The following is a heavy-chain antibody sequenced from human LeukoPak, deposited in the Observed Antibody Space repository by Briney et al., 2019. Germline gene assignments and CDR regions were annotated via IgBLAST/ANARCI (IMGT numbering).Heavy chain of an antibody. CDR3: ARDALNSHGLDFDY. D-gene: IGHD4-23*01. V-gene: IGHV1-18*04. CDR2: ISAYNGNT. Sequence: ASVKVSCKASGHTFTSYYMHWVRQAPGQGLEWMGWISAYNGNTNYAQKLQGRVTMTTDTSTSTAYMELRSLRSDDTAVYYCARDALNSHGLDFDYWGQGTLVTVSS. CDR1: GHTFTSYY. J-gene: IGHJ4*02.